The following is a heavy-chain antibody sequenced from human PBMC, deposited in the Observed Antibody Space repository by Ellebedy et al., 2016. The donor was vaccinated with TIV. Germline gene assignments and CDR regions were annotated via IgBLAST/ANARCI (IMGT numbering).Heavy chain of an antibody. D-gene: IGHD3-22*01. CDR2: INHSGST. Sequence: SETLSLTCAVYGGSFSGYYWSWIRQPPGKGLEWIGEINHSGSTNYNPSLKSRVTISVDTSKNQFSLKLSSVTAADTAVYYCARAGDSSGYYFDFDYWGQGTLVTVSS. CDR1: GGSFSGYY. V-gene: IGHV4-34*01. J-gene: IGHJ4*02. CDR3: ARAGDSSGYYFDFDY.